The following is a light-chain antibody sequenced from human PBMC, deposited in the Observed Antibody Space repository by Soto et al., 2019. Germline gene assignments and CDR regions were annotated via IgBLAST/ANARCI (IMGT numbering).Light chain of an antibody. CDR2: DVS. V-gene: IGLV2-14*01. J-gene: IGLJ1*01. CDR3: SSYTSISTRV. Sequence: QSVLTQPASVSGSPGQSITISCTGTSSDVGGYNYVSWYQQHPGKAPKLMIYDVSNRPSGVSNRFSGSKSGNTASLTISGLQAEDVADYYCSSYTSISTRVVGT. CDR1: SSDVGGYNY.